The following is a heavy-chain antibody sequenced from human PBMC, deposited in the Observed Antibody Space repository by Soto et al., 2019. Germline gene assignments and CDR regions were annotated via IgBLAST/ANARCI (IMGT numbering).Heavy chain of an antibody. CDR1: GYTFTSYY. D-gene: IGHD2-2*01. J-gene: IGHJ3*02. Sequence: ASVKVSCKASGYTFTSYYMHWVRQAPGQGLEWMGIINPSGGSTSYAQKFQGRVTMTRDTSTSTVYMELSSLRSEDTAVYYCARAAKESIVVVPAAPDAFDIWGQGTMVTVS. CDR3: ARAAKESIVVVPAAPDAFDI. V-gene: IGHV1-46*03. CDR2: INPSGGST.